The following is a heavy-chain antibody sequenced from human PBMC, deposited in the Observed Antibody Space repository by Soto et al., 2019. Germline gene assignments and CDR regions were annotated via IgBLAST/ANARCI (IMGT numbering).Heavy chain of an antibody. V-gene: IGHV1-2*02. CDR2: INPNSGGT. CDR3: ARDLPPEIAAAGSGWFHA. J-gene: IGHJ5*02. D-gene: IGHD6-13*01. Sequence: ASVKVSCKASGYTFTGYYMHWVRQAPGQGLEWMGWINPNSGGTNYAQKFQGRVTMTRDTSISTAYMELSRLRSDDTAVYYCARDLPPEIAAAGSGWFHAWGEGTLVNVSS. CDR1: GYTFTGYY.